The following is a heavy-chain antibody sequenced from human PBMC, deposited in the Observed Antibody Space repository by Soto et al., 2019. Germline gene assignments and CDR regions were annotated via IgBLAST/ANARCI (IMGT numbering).Heavy chain of an antibody. CDR1: GFTFSSYG. J-gene: IGHJ4*02. Sequence: PGGSLRLSCAASGFTFSSYGMHWVRQAPGKGLEWVAVISYDGSNKYYADSVKGRFTISRDNSKNTLYLQMNSLRAEDTAVYYCAKDPIDIIVVVPAAMTSHIVWGQGTLVTVSS. D-gene: IGHD2-2*01. V-gene: IGHV3-30*18. CDR3: AKDPIDIIVVVPAAMTSHIV. CDR2: ISYDGSNK.